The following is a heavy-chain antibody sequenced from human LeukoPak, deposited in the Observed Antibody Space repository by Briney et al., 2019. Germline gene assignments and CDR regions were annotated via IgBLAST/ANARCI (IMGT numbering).Heavy chain of an antibody. V-gene: IGHV5-51*01. J-gene: IGHJ4*02. CDR2: IYPGDSDT. CDR3: ARHTRDYYDSSGSISDY. Sequence: GESLKISCKGSGYSFTSYWIGWVRQMPGKVLEWMGIIYPGDSDTRYSPSFQGQVTISADKSISTAYLQWSSLKASDTAMYYCARHTRDYYDSSGSISDYWGQGTLVTVSS. CDR1: GYSFTSYW. D-gene: IGHD3-22*01.